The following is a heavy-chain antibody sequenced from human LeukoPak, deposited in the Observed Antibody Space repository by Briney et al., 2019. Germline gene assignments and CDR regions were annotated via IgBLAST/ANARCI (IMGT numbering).Heavy chain of an antibody. J-gene: IGHJ1*01. Sequence: ASVKVSCKASGYTFTSYYMHWVRQAPGQGLEWMGIINPSGGSTSYAQKFQGRVTMTRDTSTSTVYMELSSLRSEDTAVYYCAREGGSTGYFQHWGQGTLVTISS. CDR2: INPSGGST. CDR1: GYTFTSYY. CDR3: AREGGSTGYFQH. D-gene: IGHD5/OR15-5a*01. V-gene: IGHV1-46*01.